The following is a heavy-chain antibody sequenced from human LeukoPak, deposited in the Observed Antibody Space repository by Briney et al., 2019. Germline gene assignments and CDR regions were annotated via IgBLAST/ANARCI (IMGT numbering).Heavy chain of an antibody. J-gene: IGHJ4*02. CDR3: ARISNSSSRSFDY. CDR2: ISSSGSTI. CDR1: GFTFSDYY. Sequence: GGSLRLSCAASGFTFSDYYMSWIRQAPGRGLEWVSYISSSGSTIYYADSVKGRFTISRDNAKNSLFLHMNSLRAEDTAVYYCARISNSSSRSFDYWGQGTLVTVSS. D-gene: IGHD6-6*01. V-gene: IGHV3-11*04.